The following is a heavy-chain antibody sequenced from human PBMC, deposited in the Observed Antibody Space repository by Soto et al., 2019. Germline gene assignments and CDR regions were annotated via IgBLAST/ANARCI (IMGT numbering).Heavy chain of an antibody. D-gene: IGHD3-16*01. J-gene: IGHJ4*02. V-gene: IGHV1-2*02. Sequence: ASVKVSCKASGSTFSGYYLHWLRQAPGLGLAWLGWINPESGDSQYGETFQGRVTMTRDTSTATVHMELSRLRPDDTDLYYCVGVRGTGLVYEDFWDQGTRVTVSS. CDR2: INPESGDS. CDR1: GSTFSGYY. CDR3: VGVRGTGLVYEDF.